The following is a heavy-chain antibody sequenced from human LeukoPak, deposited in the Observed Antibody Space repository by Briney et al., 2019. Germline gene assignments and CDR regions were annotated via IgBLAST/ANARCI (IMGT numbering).Heavy chain of an antibody. J-gene: IGHJ4*02. CDR1: GGSLSSGGYY. CDR2: IYYSGST. Sequence: PSETLSLTCAVSGGSLSSGGYYWSWLRPPPGKGLEWIGYIYYSGSTYYNPSLKSRVTISVDTSKNQFSLKLSSVTAADTAVYYCARGPRWKEFDYWGQGTLVTVSS. D-gene: IGHD4-23*01. V-gene: IGHV4-31*11. CDR3: ARGPRWKEFDY.